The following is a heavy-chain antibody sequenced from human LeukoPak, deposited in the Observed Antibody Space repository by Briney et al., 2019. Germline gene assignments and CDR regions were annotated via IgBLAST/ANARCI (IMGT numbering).Heavy chain of an antibody. Sequence: SETLSLTCTVSGGSISGYYWNWLRQPAGKDLEWIGRIYSSGSTNYNPSLKSRVTMSVDTSKSQFSLKLSSVTAADTAVYYCARDPGYYGSGSPYYFDYWGQGTLVTVSS. CDR2: IYSSGST. CDR1: GGSISGYY. CDR3: ARDPGYYGSGSPYYFDY. V-gene: IGHV4-4*07. J-gene: IGHJ4*02. D-gene: IGHD3-10*01.